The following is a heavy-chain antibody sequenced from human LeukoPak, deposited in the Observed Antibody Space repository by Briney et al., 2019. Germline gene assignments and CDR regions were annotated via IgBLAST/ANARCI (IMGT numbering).Heavy chain of an antibody. V-gene: IGHV3-20*04. Sequence: SGGSLRLSCAASGFTFDDYGMSWVRHAPGKGLEWVSGINWNGGSTGYADSVKGRFTISRDNAKNSLYLQMNSLRAEDTALYYYASPGTYYYDSSGYLYWGQGTLVIVSS. CDR1: GFTFDDYG. J-gene: IGHJ4*02. CDR2: INWNGGST. CDR3: ASPGTYYYDSSGYLY. D-gene: IGHD3-22*01.